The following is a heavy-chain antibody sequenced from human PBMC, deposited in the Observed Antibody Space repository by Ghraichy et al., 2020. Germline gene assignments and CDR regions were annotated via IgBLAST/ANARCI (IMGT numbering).Heavy chain of an antibody. D-gene: IGHD2-8*01. CDR1: GFTFNTYE. V-gene: IGHV3-48*03. J-gene: IGHJ4*02. Sequence: LRLSCTASGFTFNTYEMNWVRQAPGKGLEWVSYISASGRSSHYADSVKGRFTISRDNAKNSLYLQMNSLRDEDTAVYYCARDHWECTNGVCPHYFDYWGQGTLVTVSS. CDR2: ISASGRSS. CDR3: ARDHWECTNGVCPHYFDY.